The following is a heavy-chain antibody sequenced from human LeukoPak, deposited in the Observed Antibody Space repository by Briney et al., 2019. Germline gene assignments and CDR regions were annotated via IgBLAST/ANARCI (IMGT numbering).Heavy chain of an antibody. D-gene: IGHD3-16*02. Sequence: ASVKVSCKASGYTLTDYYMHWVRQAPGQGLEWVAWINPSSGATTYAQKFQGRVTLTKDTSINTAYMELSRLTSDDTAMYYCAREANRWYHSWGQGTLVTVSS. CDR3: AREANRWYHS. CDR2: INPSSGAT. V-gene: IGHV1-2*02. CDR1: GYTLTDYY. J-gene: IGHJ4*02.